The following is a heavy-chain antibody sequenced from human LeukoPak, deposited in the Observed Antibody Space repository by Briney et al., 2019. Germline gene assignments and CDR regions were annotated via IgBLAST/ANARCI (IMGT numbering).Heavy chain of an antibody. V-gene: IGHV5-51*01. CDR3: TRQGAY. J-gene: IGHJ4*02. Sequence: GDSLKISCKTSGYSFSSYWIGWVRQMTRKGLEWMGVLYPADSRSTYSPSFQGRVTISADKSTTTAYLQWSSLKASDTAMYYCTRQGAYWGQGTLVTVSS. CDR2: LYPADSRS. CDR1: GYSFSSYW.